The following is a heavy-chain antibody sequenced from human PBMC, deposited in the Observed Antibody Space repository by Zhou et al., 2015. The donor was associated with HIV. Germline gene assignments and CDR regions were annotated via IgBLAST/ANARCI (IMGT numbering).Heavy chain of an antibody. D-gene: IGHD2-21*02. J-gene: IGHJ4*02. CDR3: ARGEHVVMVTSITDY. V-gene: IGHV1-18*01. CDR2: IAPYNSNT. CDR1: GYSFNSYA. Sequence: QVELVQSGAEVKKLGASVKVSCRCSGYSFNSYAISWVRQAPGQGLEWMGWIAPYNSNTDYAEKFQGRLTLTTDSSTNTAYMEMKFLTPDDTAVYFCARGEHVVMVTSITDYWGQGTLVTVSS.